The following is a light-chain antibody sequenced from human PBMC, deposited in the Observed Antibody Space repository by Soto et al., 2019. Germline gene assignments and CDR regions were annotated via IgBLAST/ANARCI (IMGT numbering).Light chain of an antibody. CDR1: QSVSSSH. J-gene: IGKJ2*01. CDR2: GAS. CDR3: QQYYSSPMYT. V-gene: IGKV3-20*01. Sequence: EIVLTQSPGTLSLSPGERATLSCRASQSVSSSHLAWYQQKPGQAPRLFIYGASSRATGIPDRFSGSGSGTDFTLTISRLEPEDFAVYYSQQYYSSPMYTFGQGTKLEIK.